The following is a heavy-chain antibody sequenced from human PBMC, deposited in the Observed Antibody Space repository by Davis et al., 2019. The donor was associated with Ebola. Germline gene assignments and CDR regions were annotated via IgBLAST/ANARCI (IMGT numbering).Heavy chain of an antibody. CDR1: GGSFSGYY. J-gene: IGHJ6*02. CDR2: INHSGST. V-gene: IGHV4-34*01. Sequence: SETLSLTCAVYGGSFSGYYWSWIRQPPGKRLEWIGEINHSGSTNYNPSLKSRVTISVDTSKNQFSLKLSSVTAADTAVYYCARGPQPLYCSSTSCPYYYYYGMDVWGQGTTVIVSS. D-gene: IGHD2-2*01. CDR3: ARGPQPLYCSSTSCPYYYYYGMDV.